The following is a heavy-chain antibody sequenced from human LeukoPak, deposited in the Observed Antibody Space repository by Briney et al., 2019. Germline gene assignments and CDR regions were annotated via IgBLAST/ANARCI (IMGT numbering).Heavy chain of an antibody. D-gene: IGHD2-21*02. CDR1: GFTFSSYS. Sequence: GGSLRLSCAASGFTFSSYSMNWVRQAPGKGLEWVSSISSSSSYIYYADSVKGRFTISRDNANNSLYLQMNSLRAEDTAVYYCARDLLVYIVVVTSGYGMDVWGQGTTVTVSS. V-gene: IGHV3-21*01. CDR3: ARDLLVYIVVVTSGYGMDV. CDR2: ISSSSSYI. J-gene: IGHJ6*02.